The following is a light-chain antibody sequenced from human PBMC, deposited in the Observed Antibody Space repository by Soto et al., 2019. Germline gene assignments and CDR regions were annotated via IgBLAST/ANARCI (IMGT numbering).Light chain of an antibody. J-gene: IGKJ1*01. CDR1: QSVCNRC. Sequence: ETVLTQSPGTLSLSPGERVTLSCRASQSVCNRCLAWYQQKPGQSTRLLIYGASTRATGIPDRFSGSGSGTDFTLTISRLEPEDFAVYYCQHYGTTPWTFGQGTKVGIK. CDR3: QHYGTTPWT. CDR2: GAS. V-gene: IGKV3-20*01.